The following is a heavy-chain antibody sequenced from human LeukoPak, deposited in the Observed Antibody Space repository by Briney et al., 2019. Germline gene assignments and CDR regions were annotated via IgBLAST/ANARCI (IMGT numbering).Heavy chain of an antibody. CDR3: AKDGEYDFWSGYPYRYFDY. CDR2: ISNNGGYT. V-gene: IGHV3-23*01. D-gene: IGHD3-3*01. CDR1: GFTFSSSA. Sequence: GGSLRLSCAASGFTFSSSAMSWVRQAPGKGLEWVSAISNNGGYTYYADSVKGRFTISRDNSKNTLYLQMNSLRAEDTAVYYCAKDGEYDFWSGYPYRYFDYWGQGTLVTVSS. J-gene: IGHJ4*02.